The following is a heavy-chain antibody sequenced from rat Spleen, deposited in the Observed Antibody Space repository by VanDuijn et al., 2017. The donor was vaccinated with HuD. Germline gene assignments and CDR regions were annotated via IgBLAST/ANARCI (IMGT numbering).Heavy chain of an antibody. D-gene: IGHD5-1*01. CDR3: ANNWELYY. CDR2: ISYDGSST. Sequence: EVKLVESGGGLVQPGRSLKLSCAASGFNFNDYWMGWVRQAPGKGLEWVATISYDGSSTYYRDSVKGRFTISRDNAKNTLYLQMNSLRSEDTATYYCANNWELYYWGQGVMVTVSS. V-gene: IGHV5-29*01. CDR1: GFNFNDYW. J-gene: IGHJ2*01.